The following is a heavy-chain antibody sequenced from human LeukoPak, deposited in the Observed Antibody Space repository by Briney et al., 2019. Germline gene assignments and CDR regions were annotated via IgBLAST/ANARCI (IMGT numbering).Heavy chain of an antibody. Sequence: GRSLRLSCAASGFTFDDYGMSWVRQAPGKGLEWVSGINWNGGSTGYADSVKGRFTISRDNAKNSLYLQMNSLRAEDTALYYCARSGEGYYFDYWGQGTLVTVSS. CDR2: INWNGGST. D-gene: IGHD3-16*01. J-gene: IGHJ4*02. V-gene: IGHV3-20*04. CDR3: ARSGEGYYFDY. CDR1: GFTFDDYG.